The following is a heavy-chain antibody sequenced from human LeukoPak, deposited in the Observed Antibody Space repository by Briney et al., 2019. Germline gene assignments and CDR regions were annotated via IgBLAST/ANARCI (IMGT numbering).Heavy chain of an antibody. Sequence: GGSLRLSCAASGFTFSDYYMSWIRQAPGKGLEWVSYISSSGSTIYYADPVKGRFTISRDNAKNSLYLQMNSLRAEDTAVYYCARDPIVGASHLVDYWGQGTLVTVSS. CDR2: ISSSGSTI. CDR3: ARDPIVGASHLVDY. V-gene: IGHV3-11*01. J-gene: IGHJ4*02. CDR1: GFTFSDYY. D-gene: IGHD1-26*01.